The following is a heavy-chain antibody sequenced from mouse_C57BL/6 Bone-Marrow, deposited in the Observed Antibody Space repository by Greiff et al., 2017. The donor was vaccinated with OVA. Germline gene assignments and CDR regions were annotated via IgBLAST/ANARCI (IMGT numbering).Heavy chain of an antibody. Sequence: QVHLKQSGAELARPGASVKMSCKASGYTFTSYTMHWVKQRPGQGLEWIGYINPSSGYTKYNQKFKDKATLTADKSSSTAYMQLSSLTSEDSAVYYCARREEYGYGKCTWFAYWGQGTLVTVSA. J-gene: IGHJ3*01. CDR1: GYTFTSYT. CDR2: INPSSGYT. CDR3: ARREEYGYGKCTWFAY. V-gene: IGHV1-4*01. D-gene: IGHD2-10*02.